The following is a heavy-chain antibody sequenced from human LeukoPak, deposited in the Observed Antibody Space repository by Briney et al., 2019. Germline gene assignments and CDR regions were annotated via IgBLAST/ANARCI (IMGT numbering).Heavy chain of an antibody. CDR3: ARDRGAVGGLSSYHFYYMDV. CDR1: GFTFSSHN. CDR2: ITTGSSTI. V-gene: IGHV3-48*01. Sequence: GGSLRLSCAASGFTFSSHNMNWVRQAPGRGLEWISYITTGSSTIKYADSVKGRFTISRDNTKSSLYLQMNSLRAEDTAVYYCARDRGAVGGLSSYHFYYMDVWGKGTPVTVS. J-gene: IGHJ6*03. D-gene: IGHD6-6*01.